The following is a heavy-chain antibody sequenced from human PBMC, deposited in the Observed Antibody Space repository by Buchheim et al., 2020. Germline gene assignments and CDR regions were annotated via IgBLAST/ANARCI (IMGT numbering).Heavy chain of an antibody. Sequence: EVQMVESGGGLGQPGGSLRLSCAASGFTFRSFWMHWVRQAPGKGLVWVSQINGDGTSTSYADSVKGRCTISRDNAKSTLYIQMNSLRAEDTAVYYCVTGTYYNFEDWGQGTL. CDR3: VTGTYYNFED. V-gene: IGHV3-74*01. CDR2: INGDGTST. J-gene: IGHJ4*02. CDR1: GFTFRSFW. D-gene: IGHD1-26*01.